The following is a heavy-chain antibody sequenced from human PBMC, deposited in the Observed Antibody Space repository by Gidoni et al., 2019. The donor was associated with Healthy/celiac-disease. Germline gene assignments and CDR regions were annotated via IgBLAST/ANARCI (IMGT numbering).Heavy chain of an antibody. CDR1: GFTFSSYS. J-gene: IGHJ4*02. CDR2: ISSSSSYI. CDR3: ARGPDTFGLQPAL. D-gene: IGHD4-4*01. Sequence: EVQLVESGGGLVKPGGSLRLSCAASGFTFSSYSMNWVRQAPGKGLEWVSSISSSSSYIYYADSVKGRFTISRDNAKNSLYLQMNSLRAEDTAVYYCARGPDTFGLQPALWGQGTLVTVSS. V-gene: IGHV3-21*01.